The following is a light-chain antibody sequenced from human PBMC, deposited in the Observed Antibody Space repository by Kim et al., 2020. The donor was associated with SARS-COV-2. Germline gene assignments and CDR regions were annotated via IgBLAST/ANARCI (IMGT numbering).Light chain of an antibody. CDR3: SSYTFSSTIV. V-gene: IGLV2-14*03. CDR1: SSDIGGYNY. Sequence: GQSITISCTGTSSDIGGYNYVFWYQQHPGRAPQLIIFDVSNRPSGVSTRFSGSKSGNTASLTISGLQAEDEAHYYCSSYTFSSTIVFGGGTQLTVL. CDR2: DVS. J-gene: IGLJ2*01.